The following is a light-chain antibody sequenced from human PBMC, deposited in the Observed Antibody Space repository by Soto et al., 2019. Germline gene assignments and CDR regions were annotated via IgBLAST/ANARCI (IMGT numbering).Light chain of an antibody. CDR3: QQYGSSPWT. CDR1: QSVDSSF. Sequence: EIVLTQSPGTLSLSPGERATLSCRASQSVDSSFVAWFQQKPGQAPRLLIYGTSSRATGIPDRFSGSGSVTDFTLTINGLEPEDFAMYFCQQYGSSPWTFGQGTKVEIK. CDR2: GTS. J-gene: IGKJ1*01. V-gene: IGKV3-20*01.